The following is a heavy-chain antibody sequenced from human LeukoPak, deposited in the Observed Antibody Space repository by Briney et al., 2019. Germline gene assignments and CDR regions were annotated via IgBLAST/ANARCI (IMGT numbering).Heavy chain of an antibody. CDR2: IYTRGST. CDR1: GGSINNYY. D-gene: IGHD2-15*01. V-gene: IGHV4-4*07. Sequence: SETLSLTCTVSGGSINNYYWSWIRQLAGKGLEWIGRIYTRGSTNYNPSLKSRVTMSVGTSKNQFSLKLSSVTAADTAVYYCARGRYCSADICSGGDAFDIWGQGTRVSVSS. J-gene: IGHJ3*02. CDR3: ARGRYCSADICSGGDAFDI.